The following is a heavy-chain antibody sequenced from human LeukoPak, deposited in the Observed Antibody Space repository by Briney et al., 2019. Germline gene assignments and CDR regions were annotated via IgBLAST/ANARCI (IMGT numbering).Heavy chain of an antibody. CDR2: IYYSGST. Sequence: SETLSLTCTVSSGSISSYFWSWIRQPPGKGLQWIGYIYYSGSTIYNPSLKSRVTISVDTSKNQFSLKLSSVTAADTAVYYCARASEDYYYYYMDVWGKGTTVTISS. CDR1: SGSISSYF. CDR3: ARASEDYYYYYMDV. J-gene: IGHJ6*03. V-gene: IGHV4-59*01. D-gene: IGHD1-14*01.